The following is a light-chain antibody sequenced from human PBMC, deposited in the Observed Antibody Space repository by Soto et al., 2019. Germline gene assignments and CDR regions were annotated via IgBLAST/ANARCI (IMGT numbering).Light chain of an antibody. CDR3: QQYGSSPIT. V-gene: IGKV3-20*01. J-gene: IGKJ5*01. Sequence: EVVLTQSPRTLSLSPGERATLSCRASQSVSSSFLAWYQQRPGQAPRLLIYDASNRATGIPARFSGSGSGTDFTLTISSLEPEDFAVYYCQQYGSSPITFGQGTRLEIK. CDR1: QSVSSSF. CDR2: DAS.